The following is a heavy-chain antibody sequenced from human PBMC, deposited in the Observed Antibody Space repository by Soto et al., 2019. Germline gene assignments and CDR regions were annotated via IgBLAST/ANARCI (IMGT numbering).Heavy chain of an antibody. Sequence: QVQLVQSGAEVKKPGSSVKVSCKASGGTFGSYAISWVRQAPGQGPEWMGGIIPITGTANYAQKFQGRVTITADESTSTAYMQLSSLRSEDTAVYYCARLQGSSTSLEIYYYYYYGMDVWGQGTTVTVSS. J-gene: IGHJ6*02. D-gene: IGHD2-2*01. V-gene: IGHV1-69*01. CDR3: ARLQGSSTSLEIYYYYYYGMDV. CDR2: IIPITGTA. CDR1: GGTFGSYA.